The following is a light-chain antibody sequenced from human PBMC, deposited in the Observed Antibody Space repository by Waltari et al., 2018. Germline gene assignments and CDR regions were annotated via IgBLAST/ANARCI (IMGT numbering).Light chain of an antibody. CDR2: DAS. V-gene: IGKV3-11*01. CDR3: QQYYDTPPTT. CDR1: QSIDSY. Sequence: EIVLTQSPATLSLSPGERATLSCRASQSIDSYLAWYLQKPGQAPRLLIFDASNRATGIPARFSGSGFGTDFTLTISSLEPEDFGVYYCQQYYDTPPTTFGQGTKVEIK. J-gene: IGKJ1*01.